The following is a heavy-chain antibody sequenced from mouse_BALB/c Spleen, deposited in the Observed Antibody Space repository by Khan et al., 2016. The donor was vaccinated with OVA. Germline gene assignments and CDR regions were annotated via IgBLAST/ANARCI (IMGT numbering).Heavy chain of an antibody. CDR3: ARGTFDY. J-gene: IGHJ3*01. CDR1: GYSFTSYY. D-gene: IGHD3-3*01. CDR2: IDPFNGGT. Sequence: VQLQQSGPELMKPGASVNISCKASGYSFTSYYIHWVKQSHGKSLEWIGYIDPFNGGTDYNQKFKGKATLTVDKSSNTAYMHRSSLTSEDSAVYYCARGTFDYWGQGTLVTVSA. V-gene: IGHV1S135*01.